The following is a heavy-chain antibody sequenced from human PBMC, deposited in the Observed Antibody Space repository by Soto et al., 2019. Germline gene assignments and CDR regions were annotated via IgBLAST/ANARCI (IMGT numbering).Heavy chain of an antibody. Sequence: GESLKISCKGSGYSFTSYWISWVRQMPGKGLEWMGRIDPSDSYTNYSPSFQGHVTISADKSISTAYLQWSSLKASDTAMYYCAREPYSSGWYKRYNWFDPWGQGTLVTVSS. J-gene: IGHJ5*02. CDR1: GYSFTSYW. CDR2: IDPSDSYT. D-gene: IGHD6-19*01. CDR3: AREPYSSGWYKRYNWFDP. V-gene: IGHV5-10-1*01.